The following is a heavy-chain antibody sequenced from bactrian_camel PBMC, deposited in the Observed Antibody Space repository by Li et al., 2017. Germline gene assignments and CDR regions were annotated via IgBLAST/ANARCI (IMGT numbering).Heavy chain of an antibody. CDR2: IYTAGGYT. J-gene: IGHJ6*01. V-gene: IGHV3S53*01. Sequence: QVQLVESGGGSVQAGGSLRLSCRASVDSGRAVAWFRQAPGKEREGVAAIYTAGGYTKYADSVKDRFTISQDNAGNTVYLQMNGLKPEDTGMYYCAIYPRGLEIQTVIARRVGYWGQGTQVTVS. D-gene: IGHD2*01. CDR1: VDSGRA. CDR3: AIYPRGLEIQTVIARRVGY.